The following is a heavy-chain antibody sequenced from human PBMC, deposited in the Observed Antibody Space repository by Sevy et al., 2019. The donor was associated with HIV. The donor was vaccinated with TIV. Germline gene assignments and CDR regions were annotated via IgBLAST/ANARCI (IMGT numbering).Heavy chain of an antibody. Sequence: GGSLRLSCAASGFTFSSYSMNWVRQAPGKGLEWVSSISSSSSYIYYADSVKGRFTISRDNAKNSLYLQMNSLRAEDTAVYYCAKAPTSSYYGMDVWGQGTTVTVSS. CDR1: GFTFSSYS. J-gene: IGHJ6*02. CDR3: AKAPTSSYYGMDV. V-gene: IGHV3-21*01. CDR2: ISSSSSYI.